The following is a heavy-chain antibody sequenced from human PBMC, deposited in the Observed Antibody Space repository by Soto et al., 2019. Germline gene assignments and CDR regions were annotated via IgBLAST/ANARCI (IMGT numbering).Heavy chain of an antibody. CDR2: IHYSGST. CDR1: GGSISSGDYY. Sequence: SETLSLTCTVSGGSISSGDYYWSWIRQPPGKGLEWIGYIHYSGSTYYNPSLKSRVTISVDTSKNQFSLKLSSVTAADTAVYYCAREFNSAAMFQDGDWFDPWGQGTLVTVSS. D-gene: IGHD2-2*01. V-gene: IGHV4-30-4*01. CDR3: AREFNSAAMFQDGDWFDP. J-gene: IGHJ5*02.